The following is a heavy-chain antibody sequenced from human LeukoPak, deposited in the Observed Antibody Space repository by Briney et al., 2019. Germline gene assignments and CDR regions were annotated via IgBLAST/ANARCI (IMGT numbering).Heavy chain of an antibody. Sequence: PGRSLRLSCAASGFTFDDYGMHWVRQAPGKGLEWVSGISWNSGSIGYADSVKGRFTISRDNAKNSLYLQMNSLRAEDMALYYRAKGTHDYGGNSEYYFDYWGQGTLVTVSS. CDR1: GFTFDDYG. D-gene: IGHD4-23*01. V-gene: IGHV3-9*03. J-gene: IGHJ4*02. CDR3: AKGTHDYGGNSEYYFDY. CDR2: ISWNSGSI.